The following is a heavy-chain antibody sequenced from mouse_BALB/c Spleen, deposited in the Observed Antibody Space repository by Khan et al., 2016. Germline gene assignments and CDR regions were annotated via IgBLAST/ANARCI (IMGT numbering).Heavy chain of an antibody. D-gene: IGHD1-1*01. J-gene: IGHJ4*01. CDR1: GYSFTGYY. CDR2: INPNNGGS. Sequence: EVQLQESGPDLVKPGASVKISCKASGYSFTGYYMYWVKQSHEKSLEWIGRINPNNGGSYSNQKFKGKAILTVDKSSSTAYMELRSLTSEDSAVFYCLRDAMDYWGQGTSVTVSS. V-gene: IGHV1-18*01. CDR3: LRDAMDY.